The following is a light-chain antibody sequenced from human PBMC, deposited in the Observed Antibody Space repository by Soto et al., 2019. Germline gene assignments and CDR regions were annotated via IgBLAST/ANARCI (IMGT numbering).Light chain of an antibody. Sequence: QPVLTKPPSASASLGASVKLTCTLSGGHNSYAIAWHQQQPEKGPRYLMKLNSDGRHSKGDGIPDRFSGSSSGAERYLTISSLQSEDEADYYCQTWSTDIRVFGGGTELTV. J-gene: IGLJ3*02. CDR2: LNSDGRH. CDR1: GGHNSYA. CDR3: QTWSTDIRV. V-gene: IGLV4-69*01.